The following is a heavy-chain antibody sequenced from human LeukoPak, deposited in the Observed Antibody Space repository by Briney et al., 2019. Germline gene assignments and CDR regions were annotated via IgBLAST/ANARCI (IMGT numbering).Heavy chain of an antibody. CDR3: ARDLSGVTGYTYGRGIDY. V-gene: IGHV3-53*01. D-gene: IGHD5-18*01. J-gene: IGHJ4*02. Sequence: GGSLRLSCAASGFTVSSNYMSWVRQAPGKGLEWVSVIYSGGSTYYADSVKGRFTISRDNSKNTLYLQMNSLRAEDTVVYYCARDLSGVTGYTYGRGIDYWGQGTLVTVSS. CDR2: IYSGGST. CDR1: GFTVSSNY.